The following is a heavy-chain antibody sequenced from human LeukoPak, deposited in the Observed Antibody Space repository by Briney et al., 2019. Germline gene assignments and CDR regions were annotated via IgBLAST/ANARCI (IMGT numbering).Heavy chain of an antibody. V-gene: IGHV3-23*01. D-gene: IGHD6-19*01. CDR3: AKDRSVAVAVTGVFDY. J-gene: IGHJ4*02. CDR2: ISGSGGST. Sequence: GGSLRLSCAASGFTFSSYAMSWVRQAPGKGLEWVSAISGSGGSTYYADSVKGRFTISRDNSKSTLYLQMNSLRAEDTAVYYCAKDRSVAVAVTGVFDYWGQGTLVTVSS. CDR1: GFTFSSYA.